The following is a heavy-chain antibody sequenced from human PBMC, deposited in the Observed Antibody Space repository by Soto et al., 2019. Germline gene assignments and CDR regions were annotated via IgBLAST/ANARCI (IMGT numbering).Heavy chain of an antibody. CDR2: ISAYNGNT. Sequence: ASVKVSCKASGYTFTSYGISWVRQAPGQGLEWMGWISAYNGNTNYAQKLQGRVTMTTDTSTSTAYMELRSLRSDDTAVYYCAMLALGCLNDAFDIWGQGTMVTGSS. D-gene: IGHD3-3*01. CDR3: AMLALGCLNDAFDI. V-gene: IGHV1-18*01. J-gene: IGHJ3*02. CDR1: GYTFTSYG.